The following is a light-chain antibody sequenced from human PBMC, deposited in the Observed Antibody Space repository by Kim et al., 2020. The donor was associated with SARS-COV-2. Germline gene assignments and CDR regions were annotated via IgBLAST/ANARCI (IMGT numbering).Light chain of an antibody. J-gene: IGKJ1*01. CDR3: QQYNNWPHGT. Sequence: EIVMTQSPATLSVSPGERATLSCRASQSVSSNLAWYQQKPAQAPRLLIYGASTRATGIPARFSGSGSGTEFTLTISSLQSEDFAVYYCQQYNNWPHGTFGQGTKVDIK. CDR2: GAS. CDR1: QSVSSN. V-gene: IGKV3-15*01.